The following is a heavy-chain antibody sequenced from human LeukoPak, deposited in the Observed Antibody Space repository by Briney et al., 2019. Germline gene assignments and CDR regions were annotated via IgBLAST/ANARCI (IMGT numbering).Heavy chain of an antibody. J-gene: IGHJ4*02. Sequence: GGSLRLSCAASGFTLSAHWMSWVRQAPGKGLEWVTNIKEDGSEKYYVDSVKGRFTISRDIAKNSLYLQMNSLRAEDTAVYYCARDLYSQYWGQGTLVTVSS. V-gene: IGHV3-7*01. CDR3: ARDLYSQY. CDR1: GFTLSAHW. CDR2: IKEDGSEK. D-gene: IGHD2-21*01.